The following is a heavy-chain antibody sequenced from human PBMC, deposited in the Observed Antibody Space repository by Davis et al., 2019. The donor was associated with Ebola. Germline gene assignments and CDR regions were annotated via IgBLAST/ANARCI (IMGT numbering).Heavy chain of an antibody. CDR2: ISSSSSYI. CDR3: ARDPDTYYDFWSGYHPRVGAFDI. CDR1: GFTFSSYS. D-gene: IGHD3-3*01. J-gene: IGHJ3*02. Sequence: GESLKISCAASGFTFSSYSMNWVRQAPGKGLEWVSSISSSSSYIYYADSVKGRFTISRDNAKNSLYLQMNSLRAEDTAVYYCARDPDTYYDFWSGYHPRVGAFDIWGQGTMVTVSS. V-gene: IGHV3-21*01.